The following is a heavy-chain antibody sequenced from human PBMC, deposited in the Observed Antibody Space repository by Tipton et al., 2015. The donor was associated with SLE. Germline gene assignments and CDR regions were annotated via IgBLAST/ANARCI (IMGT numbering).Heavy chain of an antibody. J-gene: IGHJ4*02. CDR2: INHSGST. V-gene: IGHV4-34*01. CDR3: ARRAYSSSWRLYFDY. CDR1: GGSFSGYY. Sequence: TLSLTCAVYGGSFSGYYWSWIRQPPGKGLEWIGEINHSGSTYYSPSLKSRVTISVDTSKNQFSLKLSSVTAADTAVYYCARRAYSSSWRLYFDYWGQGTLVTVSS. D-gene: IGHD6-13*01.